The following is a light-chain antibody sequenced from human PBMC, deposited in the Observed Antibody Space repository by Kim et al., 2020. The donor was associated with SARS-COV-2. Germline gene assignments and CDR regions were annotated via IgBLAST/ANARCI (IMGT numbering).Light chain of an antibody. CDR1: QSVSSS. CDR3: QQYINYYT. CDR2: GAS. V-gene: IGKV1-5*01. J-gene: IGKJ2*01. Sequence: DIQMTQSPSTLSASVGDRLTITCRASQSVSSSLGWYQQKPGKAPKLLIYGASRLESGVPSRFSGSGSGTEFTLTINSLQPDDFATYYCQQYINYYTFGQGTKLEI.